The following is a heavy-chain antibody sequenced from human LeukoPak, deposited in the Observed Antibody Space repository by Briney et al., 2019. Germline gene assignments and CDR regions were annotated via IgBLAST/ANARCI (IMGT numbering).Heavy chain of an antibody. J-gene: IGHJ4*02. D-gene: IGHD1-26*01. V-gene: IGHV1-2*02. CDR2: INPNSGGT. CDR3: ARGGASGSYTHDY. Sequence: ASVKVSCKASGYTFTGYYMHWVRQAPGQGLEWMGWINPNSGGTNYAQKFQGRVTMTRDTSISTAYMELSRLRSEDTAVYYCARGGASGSYTHDYWGQGTLVTVSS. CDR1: GYTFTGYY.